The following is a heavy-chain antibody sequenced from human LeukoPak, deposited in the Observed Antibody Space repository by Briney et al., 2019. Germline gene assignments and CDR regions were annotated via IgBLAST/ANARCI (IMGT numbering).Heavy chain of an antibody. CDR1: GLTLSNAW. CDR2: IYYSGST. V-gene: IGHV4-59*01. J-gene: IGHJ4*02. D-gene: IGHD3-10*01. Sequence: PGGSLRLSCAASGLTLSNAWMSWIRQPPGKGLEWIGYIYYSGSTNYSPSLKSRVTISVDTSKNQFSLKLSSVTAADTAVYYCASGGYIYGSGSYQSDYWGQGTLVTVSS. CDR3: ASGGYIYGSGSYQSDY.